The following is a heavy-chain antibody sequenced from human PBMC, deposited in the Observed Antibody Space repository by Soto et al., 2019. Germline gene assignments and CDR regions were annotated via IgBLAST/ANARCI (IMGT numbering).Heavy chain of an antibody. J-gene: IGHJ6*02. Sequence: QVQLVQSGAEVKNPGASVKVSCKASGYTFTRYGIGWARQAPGQGREWMGWINTYNGNTNYAPNVQARVTLTTDTSTSTAYMELRSLRSNDTAIYYCAMVDVYVTPSPQDVWGQGTTVIVSS. CDR1: GYTFTRYG. CDR3: AMVDVYVTPSPQDV. CDR2: INTYNGNT. V-gene: IGHV1-18*01. D-gene: IGHD3-16*01.